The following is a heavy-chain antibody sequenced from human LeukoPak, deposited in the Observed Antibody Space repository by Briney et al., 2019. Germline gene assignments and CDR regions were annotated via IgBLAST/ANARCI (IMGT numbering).Heavy chain of an antibody. D-gene: IGHD4/OR15-4a*01. V-gene: IGHV1-46*01. CDR3: ARDPRGAKYYFDY. CDR1: EYTFTSYY. J-gene: IGHJ4*01. CDR2: INPSGGST. Sequence: ASVKVSCKASEYTFTSYYMHWVRQAPGQGLEWMGIINPSGGSTSYAQKFQGRVTKTRDTSTSTVYMELSSLRSEDTAVYYCARDPRGAKYYFDYWGQGTLVTVSS.